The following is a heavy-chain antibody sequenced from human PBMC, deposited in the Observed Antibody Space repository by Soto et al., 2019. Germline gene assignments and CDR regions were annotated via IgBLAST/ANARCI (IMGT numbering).Heavy chain of an antibody. Sequence: ASVKVSCKASGYTFTSYYMHWVRQAPGQGLEWMGIINPSGGSTSYAQKFQGRVTMTRDTSTSTVYMELSSLRSEDTAVYYCARGSIAAAVMPDNWFDPWGQGTLVTVSS. CDR3: ARGSIAAAVMPDNWFDP. J-gene: IGHJ5*02. V-gene: IGHV1-46*01. CDR1: GYTFTSYY. CDR2: INPSGGST. D-gene: IGHD6-13*01.